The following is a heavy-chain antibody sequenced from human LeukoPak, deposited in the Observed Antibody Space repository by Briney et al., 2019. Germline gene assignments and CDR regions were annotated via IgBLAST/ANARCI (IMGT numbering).Heavy chain of an antibody. Sequence: PGRSLRLSCAASGFTFSRYGMHWVRQAPGKGLEWVAVIWYDGSNKYYADSVKGRFTISRDNSKNTLYLQMNSLRAEDTAVYYCARWPSSSWYYMDVWGKGTTVTVSS. CDR1: GFTFSRYG. D-gene: IGHD6-13*01. V-gene: IGHV3-33*01. CDR3: ARWPSSSWYYMDV. CDR2: IWYDGSNK. J-gene: IGHJ6*03.